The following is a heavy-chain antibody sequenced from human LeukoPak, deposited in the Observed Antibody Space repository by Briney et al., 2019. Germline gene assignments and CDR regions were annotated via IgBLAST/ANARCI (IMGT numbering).Heavy chain of an antibody. CDR1: KFTFSHYG. V-gene: IGHV3-33*06. CDR3: AKDAQRGFDYSNSLEY. Sequence: GKSLRLSCAASKFTFSHYGMHWVRQAPGKGLQWVAVIWSDGSNQYYDDSVKGRFTISRDNFNNMAYLQMNSLRADDTGVYYCAKDAQRGFDYSNSLEYWGQGALVTVSS. J-gene: IGHJ4*02. D-gene: IGHD4-11*01. CDR2: IWSDGSNQ.